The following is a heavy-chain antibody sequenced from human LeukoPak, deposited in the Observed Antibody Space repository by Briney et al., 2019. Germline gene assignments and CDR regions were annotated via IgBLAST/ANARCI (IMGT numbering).Heavy chain of an antibody. Sequence: SETLSLTCTVSGGSISSYYWSWIRQPAGKGLEWIGRIYTSGSTNYNPSLKSRVTMSVDTSKNQFSLKLSSVTAADTAVYYCARGRYDILTGYYLVWGQGTLVTVSS. D-gene: IGHD3-9*01. CDR1: GGSISSYY. J-gene: IGHJ4*02. V-gene: IGHV4-4*07. CDR3: ARGRYDILTGYYLV. CDR2: IYTSGST.